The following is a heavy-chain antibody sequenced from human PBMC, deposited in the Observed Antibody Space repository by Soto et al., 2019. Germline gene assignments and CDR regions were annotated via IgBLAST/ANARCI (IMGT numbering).Heavy chain of an antibody. CDR3: ARSPELRFYYYGMDV. D-gene: IGHD1-7*01. CDR1: GGTFGSYA. Sequence: ASVKVSCKASGGTFGSYAISWVRQAPGQGLEWMGGIIPIFGTANYAQKFQGRVTITADESTSTAYMELSSLRSEDTAVYYCARSPELRFYYYGMDVWGQGTTVTVSS. V-gene: IGHV1-69*13. J-gene: IGHJ6*02. CDR2: IIPIFGTA.